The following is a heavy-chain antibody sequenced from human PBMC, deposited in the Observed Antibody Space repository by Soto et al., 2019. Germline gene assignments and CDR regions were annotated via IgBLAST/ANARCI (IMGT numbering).Heavy chain of an antibody. CDR3: AKGVCSGGSCYGREDV. J-gene: IGHJ6*02. Sequence: SETLSLTCTVSGGSISSYYWSWIRQPPGKGLEWIGYIYYSGSTNYNPSLKSRVTISVDTSKNTLYLQMSSLRVEDTAVYYCAKGVCSGGSCYGREDVWGQGTTVTVSS. D-gene: IGHD2-15*01. V-gene: IGHV4-59*08. CDR2: IYYSGST. CDR1: GGSISSYY.